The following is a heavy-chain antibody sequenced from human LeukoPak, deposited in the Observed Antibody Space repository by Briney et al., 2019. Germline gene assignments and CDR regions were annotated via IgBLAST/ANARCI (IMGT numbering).Heavy chain of an antibody. Sequence: SETLSLTCAVSGGSISSSNWWSWVRPPPGKGLEWIGEIYHGGSTNYNPSLKSRVTISVDKSKNQFSLKLSSVTAADTALYYCARRLVAYYFDYWGQGTLVTVSS. J-gene: IGHJ4*02. CDR3: ARRLVAYYFDY. V-gene: IGHV4-4*02. D-gene: IGHD5-12*01. CDR1: GGSISSSNW. CDR2: IYHGGST.